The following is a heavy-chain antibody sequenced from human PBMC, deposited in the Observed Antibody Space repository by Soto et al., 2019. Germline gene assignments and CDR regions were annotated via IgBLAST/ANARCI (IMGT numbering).Heavy chain of an antibody. V-gene: IGHV4-59*01. J-gene: IGHJ4*02. CDR2: IYYSGST. CDR3: ARRVIGYDWTFDY. D-gene: IGHD5-12*01. Sequence: SETLSLTCPVSGGSISSYYWSWIRQPPGKGLEWIGYIYYSGSTNYNPSLKSRVTISVDTSKNQFSLKLSSVTAADTAVYYGARRVIGYDWTFDYWGQGTLVTVSS. CDR1: GGSISSYY.